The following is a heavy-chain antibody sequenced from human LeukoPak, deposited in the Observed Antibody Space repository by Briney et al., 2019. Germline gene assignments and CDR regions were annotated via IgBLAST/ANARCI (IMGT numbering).Heavy chain of an antibody. CDR2: INPNSGGT. Sequence: ASVKVSCKASGYTFTGYYMHWVRQAPGQGLEWMGWINPNSGGTNYAQKFQGWVTMTRDTSISTAYMELSRLRSDDTAVYYCARAADSSGYLFDYWGQGTLVTVSS. CDR3: ARAADSSGYLFDY. V-gene: IGHV1-2*04. J-gene: IGHJ4*02. D-gene: IGHD3-22*01. CDR1: GYTFTGYY.